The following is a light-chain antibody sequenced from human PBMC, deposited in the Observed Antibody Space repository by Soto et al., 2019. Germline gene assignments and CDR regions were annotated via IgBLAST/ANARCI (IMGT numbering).Light chain of an antibody. CDR2: RNN. CDR3: AAWDDSLSRV. Sequence: QSVLTQPPSASGTPGQMVTISCSGSSSNIGSNYVYWYQQLPGTAPKLLIYRNNQRPSGVPDRFSGSKSGTSASLAISGLRSEDEADYYCAAWDDSLSRVFGTGTKVTVL. CDR1: SSNIGSNY. J-gene: IGLJ1*01. V-gene: IGLV1-47*01.